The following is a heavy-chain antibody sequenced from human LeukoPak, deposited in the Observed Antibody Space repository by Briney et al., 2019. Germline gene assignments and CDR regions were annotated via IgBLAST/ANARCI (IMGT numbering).Heavy chain of an antibody. CDR1: GYTFTGYY. V-gene: IGHV1-2*02. CDR2: INPNSGGT. CDR3: ARGLLAYYDFWSGYYVEDYFDY. J-gene: IGHJ4*02. Sequence: ASVKVSCKASGYTFTGYYMHWVRQAPGQGLEWMGWINPNSGGTNYAQKFQGRVTMTRDTSISTAYMELSRLRSDDTAVYYCARGLLAYYDFWSGYYVEDYFDYWGQGTLATVSS. D-gene: IGHD3-3*01.